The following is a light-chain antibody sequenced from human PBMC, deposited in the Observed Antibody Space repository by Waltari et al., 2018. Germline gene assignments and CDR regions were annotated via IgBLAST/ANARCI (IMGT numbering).Light chain of an antibody. CDR1: SGSIASNF. Sequence: FILTQPHSVSESPGKTITLSCTRNSGSIASNFVQWYQLRPDSVPMPVIYEDKQRPSRVSDRFSGSIDRSSNSASLTISGLKTEDEGDYYCQSYDSKNTKVFGGGTKLTVL. V-gene: IGLV6-57*03. J-gene: IGLJ3*02. CDR3: QSYDSKNTKV. CDR2: EDK.